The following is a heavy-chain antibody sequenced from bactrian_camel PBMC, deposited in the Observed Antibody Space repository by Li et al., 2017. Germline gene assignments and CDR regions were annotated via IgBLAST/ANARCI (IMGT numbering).Heavy chain of an antibody. J-gene: IGHJ4*01. CDR1: GFTFSNNW. Sequence: HVQLVESGGGLVQPGGSLRLSCAASGFTFSNNWMHWVRQAPGKGLEWVSGFYLNAYCADSVKGRFTISRDNAKNTVYLQLSSLKTEETAMYYCATEGSWLPPSDWGQGTQVTVS. D-gene: IGHD2*01. V-gene: IGHV3S6*01. CDR2: FYLNA. CDR3: ATEGSWLPPSD.